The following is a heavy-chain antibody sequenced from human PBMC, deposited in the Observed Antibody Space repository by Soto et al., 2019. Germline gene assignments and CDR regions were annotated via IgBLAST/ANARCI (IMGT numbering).Heavy chain of an antibody. J-gene: IGHJ4*02. D-gene: IGHD6-19*01. CDR1: GFTFSSYG. Sequence: GGSLRLSCAASGFTFSSYGMHWVRQAPGKGLEWVSYISSSGSTIYYADSVKGRFTISRDNAKNSLYLQMNSLRAEDTAVYYCAKGRGSGWAWYFDNWGQGTLVTVSS. CDR2: ISSSGSTI. CDR3: AKGRGSGWAWYFDN. V-gene: IGHV3-48*04.